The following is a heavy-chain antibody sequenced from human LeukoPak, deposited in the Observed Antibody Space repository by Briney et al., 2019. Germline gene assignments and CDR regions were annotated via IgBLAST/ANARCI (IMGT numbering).Heavy chain of an antibody. J-gene: IGHJ5*02. CDR1: GGSISSYY. Sequence: SETLSLTCSVSGGSISSYYWSWIRQPPGKGLEWIGYIYYSGSTNYNPSLKSRVTISVDTSKNQFSLKLSSVTAADTAVYYCASGGINWFDPWGQGTLVTVSS. V-gene: IGHV4-59*01. CDR3: ASGGINWFDP. CDR2: IYYSGST. D-gene: IGHD3-10*01.